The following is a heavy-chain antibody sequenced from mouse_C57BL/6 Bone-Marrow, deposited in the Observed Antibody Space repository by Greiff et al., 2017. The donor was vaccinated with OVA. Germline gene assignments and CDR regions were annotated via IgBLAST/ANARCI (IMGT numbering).Heavy chain of an antibody. D-gene: IGHD2-3*01. Sequence: QVHVKQSGPGLVQPSQSLSITCTVSGFSLTSYGVHWVRQSPGKGLEWLGVIWSGGSTDYNAAFISRLSISKDNSKRQVFLQMNILQAYDTSIYYCATDGYYEDYYAMDYWGQGTSVTVSS. V-gene: IGHV2-2*01. J-gene: IGHJ4*01. CDR1: GFSLTSYG. CDR3: ATDGYYEDYYAMDY. CDR2: IWSGGST.